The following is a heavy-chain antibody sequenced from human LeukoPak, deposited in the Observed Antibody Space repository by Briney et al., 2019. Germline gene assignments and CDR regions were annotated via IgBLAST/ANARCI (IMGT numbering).Heavy chain of an antibody. CDR2: TRHDDSDK. Sequence: PGGSLRLSCAASGFTFNDYGMHWVRQATGKGLEWVAFTRHDDSDKQYGASVKGRFTISRDNSRNTLYLQMNSLRPEDTAVYFCAKVMRSGWCNWFDPWGQGTLVTVSS. V-gene: IGHV3-30*02. CDR3: AKVMRSGWCNWFDP. D-gene: IGHD6-19*01. J-gene: IGHJ5*02. CDR1: GFTFNDYG.